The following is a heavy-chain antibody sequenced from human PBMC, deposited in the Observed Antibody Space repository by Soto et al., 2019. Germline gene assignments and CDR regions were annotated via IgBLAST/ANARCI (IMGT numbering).Heavy chain of an antibody. J-gene: IGHJ4*02. Sequence: GVSLRLSCAAAAFTFSSSSLPRGRKAPVKGLEWVSSISTSSSYIYYADPVEGRFTISRDNAKNSLYLQMNSLRAEDTAVYYCARDRSHYSSSWYGDYWGQGTLVTVSS. D-gene: IGHD6-13*01. CDR2: ISTSSSYI. CDR3: ARDRSHYSSSWYGDY. CDR1: AFTFSSSS. V-gene: IGHV3-21*01.